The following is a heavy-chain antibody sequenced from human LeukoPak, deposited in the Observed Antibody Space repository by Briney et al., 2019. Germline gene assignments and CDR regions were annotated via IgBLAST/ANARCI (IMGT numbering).Heavy chain of an antibody. D-gene: IGHD4-17*01. V-gene: IGHV3-74*01. Sequence: GGSLRLSCAGSGFTFSSYWMRWVRQGPGKGLVWVSRIYSDGSRTSYADSVKGRFTISGDNAKNTLYLQMNSLRAEDTAVYYCAKDGHDYGDYVGHSDYWGQGTLVTVSS. CDR3: AKDGHDYGDYVGHSDY. CDR2: IYSDGSRT. J-gene: IGHJ4*02. CDR1: GFTFSSYW.